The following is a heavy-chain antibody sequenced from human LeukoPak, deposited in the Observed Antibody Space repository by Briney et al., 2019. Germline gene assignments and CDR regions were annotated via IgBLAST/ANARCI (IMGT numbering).Heavy chain of an antibody. J-gene: IGHJ3*02. D-gene: IGHD7-27*01. CDR3: ARIRLSGDLSDPDAFDI. CDR2: INHSGST. CDR1: GGTFSVYY. V-gene: IGHV4-34*01. Sequence: PSGTLSLTCAVYGGTFSVYYWSWIRQPPGKGLEWIGAINHSGSTNYNPSLKSRVTISVDTSKNQFSLKLNSVTAADTAVYYCARIRLSGDLSDPDAFDIWGQGTMVTVSS.